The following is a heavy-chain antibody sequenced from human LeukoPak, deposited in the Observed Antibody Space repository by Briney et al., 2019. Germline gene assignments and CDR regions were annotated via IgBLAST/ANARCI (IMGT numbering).Heavy chain of an antibody. J-gene: IGHJ4*02. CDR3: TTVSTLAFDY. CDR2: ISSSSSYI. Sequence: GGSLRLSCAASGFTFSSYSMNWVRQAPGKGLEWVSSISSSSSYIYYADSVKGRFTISRDNAKNSLYLQMNSLRAEDTAVYYCTTVSTLAFDYWGRGTLVTVSS. D-gene: IGHD2/OR15-2a*01. CDR1: GFTFSSYS. V-gene: IGHV3-21*01.